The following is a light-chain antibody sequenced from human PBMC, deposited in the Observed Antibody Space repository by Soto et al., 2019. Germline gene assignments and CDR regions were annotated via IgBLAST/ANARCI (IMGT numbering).Light chain of an antibody. J-gene: IGKJ4*01. CDR3: QQYYSYLGT. Sequence: AIRMTQSPSSLSASTGDRVTITCRASQGISSYLAWYQQKPGKAPKLLIYAASTLQSGVPSRFSGSGSGTHFTLTNSCLQSEDFATYYCQQYYSYLGTFGGGTKVEIK. CDR2: AAS. V-gene: IGKV1-8*01. CDR1: QGISSY.